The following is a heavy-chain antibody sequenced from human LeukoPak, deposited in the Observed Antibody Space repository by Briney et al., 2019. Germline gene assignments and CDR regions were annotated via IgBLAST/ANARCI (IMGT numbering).Heavy chain of an antibody. J-gene: IGHJ5*02. CDR2: IYYSGST. V-gene: IGHV4-61*08. CDR1: GGSISSGDYY. CDR3: ASAGSYCSSTSCYGGRWFDP. Sequence: SETLSLTCTVSGGSISSGDYYWSWIRQPPGKGLEWIGYIYYSGSTNYNPSLKSRVTISVDTSKNQFSLKLSSVTAADTAVYYCASAGSYCSSTSCYGGRWFDPWGQGTLVAVSS. D-gene: IGHD2-2*01.